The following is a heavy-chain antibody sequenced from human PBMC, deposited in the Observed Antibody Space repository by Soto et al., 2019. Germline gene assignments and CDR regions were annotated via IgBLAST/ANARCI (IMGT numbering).Heavy chain of an antibody. CDR1: GYTFTSYY. CDR2: INPSGGST. CDR3: ATEPRFSVVGSGYYLDY. Sequence: ASVKVSCKASGYTFTSYYMHWVRQAPGQGLEWMGIINPSGGSTSYAQKFQGRVTMTEDTSTDTAYMELSSLRSEDTAVYYCATEPRFSVVGSGYYLDYWGQGTLVTVSS. D-gene: IGHD3-22*01. V-gene: IGHV1-46*01. J-gene: IGHJ4*02.